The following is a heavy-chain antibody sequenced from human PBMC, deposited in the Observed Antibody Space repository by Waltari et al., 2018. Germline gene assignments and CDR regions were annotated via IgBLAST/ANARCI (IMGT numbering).Heavy chain of an antibody. Sequence: QVQLVQSGAEVKKPGASVKVSCKASGYTFTGYYMHWVRQAPGQGLEWMGWIKPNSGGTSYAQKFQGRVTMTRDTSISTAYMELSRLRSDDTAVYYCARVAEGWNFDYWGQGTLVTVSS. D-gene: IGHD2-15*01. CDR2: IKPNSGGT. CDR1: GYTFTGYY. V-gene: IGHV1-2*02. CDR3: ARVAEGWNFDY. J-gene: IGHJ4*02.